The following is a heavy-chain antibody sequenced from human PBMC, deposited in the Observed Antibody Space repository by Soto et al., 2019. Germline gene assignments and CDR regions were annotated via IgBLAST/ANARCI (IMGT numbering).Heavy chain of an antibody. CDR3: AKNQPSWATRAAFDY. CDR1: GFTFSSYS. Sequence: PGGSLRLSCAASGFTFSSYSMNWVRQAPGKGLEWVSSISSSSSYIYYADSVKGRFTISRDNAKNSLYLQMNSLRAEDTAVYYCAKNQPSWATRAAFDYWGQGTLVTVSS. V-gene: IGHV3-21*04. CDR2: ISSSSSYI. D-gene: IGHD2-2*01. J-gene: IGHJ4*02.